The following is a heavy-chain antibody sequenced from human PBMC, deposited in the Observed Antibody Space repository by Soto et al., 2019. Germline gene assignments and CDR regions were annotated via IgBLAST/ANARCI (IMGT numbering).Heavy chain of an antibody. CDR2: ISGSGGST. Sequence: TGGSLRLSCAASGFTFSSYAMSWVRQAPGKGLEWVSAISGSGGSTYYADSVKGRFTISRDNSKNTLYLQMNSLRAEDTAVYYCAKPNTIAVAGAFDYWGQGTLVTVSS. CDR3: AKPNTIAVAGAFDY. D-gene: IGHD6-19*01. CDR1: GFTFSSYA. J-gene: IGHJ4*02. V-gene: IGHV3-23*01.